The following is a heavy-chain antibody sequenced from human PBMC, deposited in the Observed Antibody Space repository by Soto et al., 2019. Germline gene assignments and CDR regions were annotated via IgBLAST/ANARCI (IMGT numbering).Heavy chain of an antibody. CDR2: IYHSGST. Sequence: TLSLTCSVSGGSVTNGRSSWNWIHQSPGKGLEWIAYIYHSGSTYYNPSLRSRVTISVDRSENQFSLKLSSVTAADTAVYYCVRESAASGPNWFDTWGPGTLVTVSS. J-gene: IGHJ5*02. CDR1: GGSVTNGRSS. D-gene: IGHD6-13*01. CDR3: VRESAASGPNWFDT. V-gene: IGHV4-30-2*06.